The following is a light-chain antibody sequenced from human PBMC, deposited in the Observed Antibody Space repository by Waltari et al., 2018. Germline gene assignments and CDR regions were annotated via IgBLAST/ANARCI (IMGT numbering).Light chain of an antibody. Sequence: QSALTQPPSASGSPGQSVTISCTGTSSDVGGYNYVSWYQQHPGKAPKLMIYEVSKRPAGVPDRCSGSKSGNTASLTVSGLQAEDGADYYCSSYAGSNNLVFGGGTKLTVL. CDR2: EVS. V-gene: IGLV2-8*01. CDR1: SSDVGGYNY. J-gene: IGLJ2*01. CDR3: SSYAGSNNLV.